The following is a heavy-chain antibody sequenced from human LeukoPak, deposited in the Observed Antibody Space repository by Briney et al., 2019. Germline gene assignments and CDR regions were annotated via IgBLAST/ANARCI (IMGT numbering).Heavy chain of an antibody. CDR2: INPNSGGT. V-gene: IGHV1-2*02. Sequence: ASVKVSCKASGYTXTGYYMHWVRQAPGQGLEWMGWINPNSGGTNYAQKFQGRVTMTRDTSISTAYMELSRLRSDDTAVYYCAREAIGVVVAATPSNWFDPWGQGTLVTVSS. D-gene: IGHD2-15*01. CDR1: GYTXTGYY. J-gene: IGHJ5*02. CDR3: AREAIGVVVAATPSNWFDP.